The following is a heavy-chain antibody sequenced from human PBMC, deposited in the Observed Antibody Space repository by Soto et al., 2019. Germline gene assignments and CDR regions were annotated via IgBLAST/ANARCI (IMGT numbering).Heavy chain of an antibody. CDR2: IIPIFGTA. CDR3: ARHYYDSSGYFAVRDDAFDI. J-gene: IGHJ3*02. V-gene: IGHV1-69*06. CDR1: GGTFSSYA. Sequence: ASVKVSCKASGGTFSSYAISWVRQAPGQGLEWMGGIIPIFGTANYAQKFQGRVTITADKSTSTAYMELSCLRSEDTAVYYCARHYYDSSGYFAVRDDAFDIWGQGTMVTVSS. D-gene: IGHD3-22*01.